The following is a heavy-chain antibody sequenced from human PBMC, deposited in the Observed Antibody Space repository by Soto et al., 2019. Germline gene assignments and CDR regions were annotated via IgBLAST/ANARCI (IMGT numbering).Heavy chain of an antibody. V-gene: IGHV4-31*03. J-gene: IGHJ5*02. CDR1: GGSISSGGYY. CDR3: ARAVMGVGATPNWFDP. Sequence: SETLSLTCTVSGGSISSGGYYWSWIRQHPGKGLEWIGYIYYSGSTYYNPSLKSRVTISVDTSKNQFSLKLSSVTAADTAVYYCARAVMGVGATPNWFDPWGQGTLVTVSS. D-gene: IGHD1-26*01. CDR2: IYYSGST.